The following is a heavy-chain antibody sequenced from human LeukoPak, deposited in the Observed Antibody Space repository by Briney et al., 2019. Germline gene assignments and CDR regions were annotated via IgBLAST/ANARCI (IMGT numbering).Heavy chain of an antibody. CDR2: IQYDGSNK. CDR3: AKGIRGYSYAYDL. J-gene: IGHJ5*02. V-gene: IGHV3-30*02. CDR1: GFTFSSYG. Sequence: GGSLRLSCAASGFTFSSYGMHWVRQAPGKGLEWVAFIQYDGSNKYYADSVKGRFTISRDNAKTSLFLQMNSLRAEDTALYYCAKGIRGYSYAYDLWGKGTLVTVSS. D-gene: IGHD5-18*01.